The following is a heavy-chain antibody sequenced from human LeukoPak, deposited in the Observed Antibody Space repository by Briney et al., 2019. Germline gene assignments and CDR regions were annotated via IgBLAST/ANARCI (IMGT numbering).Heavy chain of an antibody. CDR1: GYTFTSYA. V-gene: IGHV7-4-1*02. J-gene: IGHJ4*02. Sequence: ASVKVSCKASGYTFTSYAMNWVRQAPGQGLEWMGWINTNTGNPTYAQGFTGRFVFSLDTSVSTAYLQISSLKTEDTAVYYCAILGGDIVVVPAARIDHVDDYWGQGTLVTVSS. CDR2: INTNTGNP. D-gene: IGHD2-2*01. CDR3: AILGGDIVVVPAARIDHVDDY.